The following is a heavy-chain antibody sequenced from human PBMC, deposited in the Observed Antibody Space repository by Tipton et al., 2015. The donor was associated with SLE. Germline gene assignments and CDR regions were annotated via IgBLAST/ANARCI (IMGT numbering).Heavy chain of an antibody. CDR2: VSYSGGT. D-gene: IGHD3-10*01. V-gene: IGHV4-39*07. J-gene: IGHJ4*02. Sequence: GLVKPSETLSLTCTVSGGSISISPYFWGWVRQPPGQGLEWIASVSYSGGTYYNPSFTSRVTISADTSKNQFSLTLSSVTAADTAIYYCARDTYYAFDYWGQGSLVTVSS. CDR1: GGSISISPYF. CDR3: ARDTYYAFDY.